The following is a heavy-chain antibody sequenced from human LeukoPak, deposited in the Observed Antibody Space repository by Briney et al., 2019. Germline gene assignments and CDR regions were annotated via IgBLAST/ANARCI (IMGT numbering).Heavy chain of an antibody. V-gene: IGHV4-34*01. D-gene: IGHD6-13*01. CDR2: INHSGST. CDR1: GGSFSGYY. J-gene: IGHJ2*01. CDR3: ARGRYSSSWRYWYFDL. Sequence: SETLSLTCAVYGGSFSGYYWSWIRQPPGKGLEWIGEINHSGSTNYNPSLKSRVTISVDTSKNRFSLKLSSVTAADTAVYYCARGRYSSSWRYWYFDLWGRGTLVTVSS.